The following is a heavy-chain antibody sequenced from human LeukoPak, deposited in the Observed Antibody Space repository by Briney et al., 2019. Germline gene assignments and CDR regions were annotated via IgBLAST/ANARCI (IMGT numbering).Heavy chain of an antibody. V-gene: IGHV3-21*04. CDR1: GFTFNSYS. D-gene: IGHD3-16*01. J-gene: IGHJ4*02. Sequence: GGSLRLSCAASGFTFNSYSMYWVRQAPGKGLEWVSSISSSSSHMFYADSVKGRFTISRDNAKNSLYLQMSSLRAEDTALYYCAREEGGYFDYWGQGTLVTVSS. CDR2: ISSSSSHM. CDR3: AREEGGYFDY.